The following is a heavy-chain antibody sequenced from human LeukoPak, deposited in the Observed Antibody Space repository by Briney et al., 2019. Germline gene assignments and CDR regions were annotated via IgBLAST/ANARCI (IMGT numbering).Heavy chain of an antibody. J-gene: IGHJ4*01. CDR1: GVSMTGYY. CDR2: IYSSGST. Sequence: PSETLSLICSVSGVSMTGYYWSWIRQAPGKAPEWIGYIYSSGSTNYNPSLNSRVTMSLDACKNQFSLKLTFVTAADTAVYYCATRPADGSWYGVFDFWSRGTLVTVSS. D-gene: IGHD3-10*01. CDR3: ATRPADGSWYGVFDF. V-gene: IGHV4-59*01.